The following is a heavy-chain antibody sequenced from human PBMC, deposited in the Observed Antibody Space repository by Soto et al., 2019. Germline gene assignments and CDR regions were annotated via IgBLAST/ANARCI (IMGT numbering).Heavy chain of an antibody. CDR2: ISPFNGNT. J-gene: IGHJ6*02. CDR1: GYSCTSVV. CDR3: ARDQSFDRSYYSGIDV. Sequence: ASVKVSCKASGYSCTSVVITWVPQAPGQGLEWMGWISPFNGNTNYGQTLQGRVTLTTDTSTSTVYMELRSLRSDDTAVYYCARDQSFDRSYYSGIDVWGQGTTDTVSS. D-gene: IGHD3-10*01. V-gene: IGHV1-18*01.